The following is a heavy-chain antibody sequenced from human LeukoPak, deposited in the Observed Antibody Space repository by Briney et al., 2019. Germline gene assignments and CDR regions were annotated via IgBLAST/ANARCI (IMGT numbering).Heavy chain of an antibody. CDR1: GYTFTGYY. CDR2: INPNSGGT. D-gene: IGHD3-22*01. J-gene: IGHJ4*02. Sequence: ASVKASCKASGYTFTGYYMHWVRQAPGQGLEWMGRINPNSGGTNYAQKFQGRVTMTRDTSISTAYMELSRLRSDDTAAYYCAVLGYYDSSGYFDYWGQGTLVTVSS. V-gene: IGHV1-2*06. CDR3: AVLGYYDSSGYFDY.